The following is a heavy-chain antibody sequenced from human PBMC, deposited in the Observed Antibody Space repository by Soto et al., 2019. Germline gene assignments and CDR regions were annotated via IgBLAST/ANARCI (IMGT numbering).Heavy chain of an antibody. V-gene: IGHV1-69*13. CDR2: IIPIFGTA. J-gene: IGHJ6*02. Sequence: SVKVSCKASGGTFSSYAISWVRQAPGQGLEWMGGIIPIFGTANYAQKFQGRVTITADESTSTAYMELSSLRSEDTAVYYCARSCTNGVCYPDGGDYYYGMDVWGQGTTVTVSS. CDR3: ARSCTNGVCYPDGGDYYYGMDV. D-gene: IGHD2-8*01. CDR1: GGTFSSYA.